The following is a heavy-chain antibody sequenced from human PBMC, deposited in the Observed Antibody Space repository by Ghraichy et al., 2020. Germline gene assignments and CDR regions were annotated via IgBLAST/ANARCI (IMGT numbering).Heavy chain of an antibody. CDR1: GFTFSSFY. CDR2: INSDGSAT. J-gene: IGHJ4*02. Sequence: GGSLRLSCVGSGFTFSSFYMHWVRQVPGKGPVWVSRINSDGSATSYADSVKGRFTISRDNAKNTLYLQMNSLTAEDTALYYCVRDLINFDRTHYWGRGTLVTVSS. CDR3: VRDLINFDRTHY. D-gene: IGHD1-1*01. V-gene: IGHV3-74*01.